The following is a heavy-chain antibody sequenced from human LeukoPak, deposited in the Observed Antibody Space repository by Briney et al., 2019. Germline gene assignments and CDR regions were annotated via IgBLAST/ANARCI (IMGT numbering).Heavy chain of an antibody. V-gene: IGHV4-31*03. J-gene: IGHJ3*02. CDR2: IYYIGST. Sequence: SQTLSLTCTVSGGSISSGGYYWSWIRQHPGKGLEWIGYIYYIGSTYYNPSLKSRVTISVDTSKNQFSLKLSSVTAADTAVYYCARDRPYYYDSSGYHDAFDIWGQGTMATVSS. CDR1: GGSISSGGYY. CDR3: ARDRPYYYDSSGYHDAFDI. D-gene: IGHD3-22*01.